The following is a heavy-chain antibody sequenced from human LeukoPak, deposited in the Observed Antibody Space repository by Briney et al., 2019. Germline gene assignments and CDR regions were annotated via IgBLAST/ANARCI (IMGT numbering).Heavy chain of an antibody. Sequence: ASVKVSCKASGYTFTSYGISWVRQAPGQGLEWMGWISAYNGNTNYAQKLQGRVTMTTDTSTSTAYMELRSLRSDDTAVYYCARSYLSSIAAAGEGYWGQGTLVTVSS. D-gene: IGHD6-13*01. V-gene: IGHV1-18*01. J-gene: IGHJ4*02. CDR1: GYTFTSYG. CDR2: ISAYNGNT. CDR3: ARSYLSSIAAAGEGY.